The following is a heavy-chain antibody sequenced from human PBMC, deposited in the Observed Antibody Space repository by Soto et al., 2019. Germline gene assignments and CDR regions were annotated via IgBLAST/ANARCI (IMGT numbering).Heavy chain of an antibody. J-gene: IGHJ6*02. Sequence: SETLSLTFTVSCGSISSGGYYWSWIRQHPGKGLVWIGYIYYSGSTYYNPSLKSRVTISVDTSKNQFSLKLSSVTAADTAVYYCARGYGGVDDGYYYGMDVWGQGTTVTVSS. D-gene: IGHD1-1*01. CDR1: CGSISSGGYY. CDR2: IYYSGST. V-gene: IGHV4-31*03. CDR3: ARGYGGVDDGYYYGMDV.